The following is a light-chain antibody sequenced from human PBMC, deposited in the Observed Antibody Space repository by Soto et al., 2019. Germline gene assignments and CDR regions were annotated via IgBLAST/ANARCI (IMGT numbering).Light chain of an antibody. J-gene: IGKJ3*01. CDR2: AAS. V-gene: IGKV1-39*01. CDR1: QSISNY. Sequence: DIQMTQSPSSLSASVGDRVTITCRASQSISNYLHWYQQRPGKAPKLLIYAASSLQSGVPSRFSGSGSGTDFTLTISSLQPEDFATYYCQQRHSNPLFTFGPGTKVDIK. CDR3: QQRHSNPLFT.